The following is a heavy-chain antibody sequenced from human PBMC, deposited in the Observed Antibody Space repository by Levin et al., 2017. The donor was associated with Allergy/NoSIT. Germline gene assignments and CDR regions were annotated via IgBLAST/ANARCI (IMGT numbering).Heavy chain of an antibody. CDR2: FDPEDGET. D-gene: IGHD4-17*01. V-gene: IGHV1-24*01. CDR3: AIRLLHYGDYVGWFDP. Sequence: GESLKISCKVSGYTLTELSMHWVRQAPGKGLEWMGGFDPEDGETIYAQKFQGRVTMTEDTSTDTAYMELSSLRSEDTAVYYCAIRLLHYGDYVGWFDPWGQGTLVTVSS. CDR1: GYTLTELS. J-gene: IGHJ5*02.